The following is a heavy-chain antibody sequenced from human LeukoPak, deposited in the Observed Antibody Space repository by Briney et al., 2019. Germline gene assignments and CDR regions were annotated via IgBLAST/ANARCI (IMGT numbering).Heavy chain of an antibody. CDR3: AKDGYGSGPNGAFDI. Sequence: GRSLRLSCAASEFTFSSYGMHWVRQAPGKGLEWVAVISYDGSNKYYADSVKGRFTISRDNSKNTLYLQMNSLRAEDTAVYYCAKDGYGSGPNGAFDIWGQGTMVTVSS. CDR1: EFTFSSYG. CDR2: ISYDGSNK. V-gene: IGHV3-30*18. J-gene: IGHJ3*02. D-gene: IGHD3-10*01.